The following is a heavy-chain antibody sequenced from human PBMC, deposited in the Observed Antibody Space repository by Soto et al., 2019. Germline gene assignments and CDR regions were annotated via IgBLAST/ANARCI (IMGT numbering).Heavy chain of an antibody. CDR2: INPNSGGP. Sequence: QVHLVQSGAEVKKPGASVKVSCKASRDTFTGYYMHWVRQAPGQGLEWMGWINPNSGGPNYAQKFQGRVTMTRDTSISTVYMELSRLRSDDTAVYYCARARFPDAFDIWRQGTMVTVSS. CDR1: RDTFTGYY. J-gene: IGHJ3*02. CDR3: ARARFPDAFDI. D-gene: IGHD2-21*01. V-gene: IGHV1-2*02.